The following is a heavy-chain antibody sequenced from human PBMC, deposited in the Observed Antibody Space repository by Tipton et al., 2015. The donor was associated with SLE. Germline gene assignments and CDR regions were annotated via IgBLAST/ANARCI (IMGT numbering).Heavy chain of an antibody. J-gene: IGHJ6*03. V-gene: IGHV3-33*01. CDR3: AREPSAAPLYYYMDV. Sequence: SLRLSCVASGFTSRIFALHWVRQAPGKGLEWVAGIWKDGSRKLYADPVKGRFTISRDNSKSTVYLQMNSLRVEDTAVYYCAREPSAAPLYYYMDVWGKGTTVTVSS. D-gene: IGHD2-2*01. CDR2: IWKDGSRK. CDR1: GFTSRIFA.